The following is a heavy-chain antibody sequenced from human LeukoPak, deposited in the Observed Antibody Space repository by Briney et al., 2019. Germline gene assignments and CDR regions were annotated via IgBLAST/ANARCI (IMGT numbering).Heavy chain of an antibody. Sequence: SVKVSCKASGYTFTGYYMHWVRQAPGQGLEWMGGIIPIFGTANYAQKFQGRVTITADESTSTAYMELSSLRSEDTAVYYCASKRGDSSSWYWDYWGQGTLVTVSS. J-gene: IGHJ4*02. CDR3: ASKRGDSSSWYWDY. CDR1: GYTFTGYY. V-gene: IGHV1-69*13. CDR2: IIPIFGTA. D-gene: IGHD6-13*01.